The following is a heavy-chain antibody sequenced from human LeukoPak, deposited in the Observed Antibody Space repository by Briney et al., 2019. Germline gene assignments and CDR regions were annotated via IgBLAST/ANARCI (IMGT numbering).Heavy chain of an antibody. J-gene: IGHJ3*02. D-gene: IGHD2-2*01. CDR2: MNPNSGNT. Sequence: ASVKVSCKASGYTFTSYDINWVRQATGQGLEWMGWMNPNSGNTGYAQKFQGRVTITRNTSISTAYMELSGLRSEDTAVYYCARAPDIVVVPAAMADDAFDIWGQGTMVTVSS. CDR3: ARAPDIVVVPAAMADDAFDI. CDR1: GYTFTSYD. V-gene: IGHV1-8*03.